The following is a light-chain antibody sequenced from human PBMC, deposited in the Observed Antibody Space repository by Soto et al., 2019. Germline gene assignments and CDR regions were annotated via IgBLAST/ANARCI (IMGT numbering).Light chain of an antibody. V-gene: IGKV1-5*01. J-gene: IGKJ5*01. CDR3: QHYKTYAVT. CDR1: QSISSW. CDR2: DAS. Sequence: ITCGASQSISSWLAGYQQKPGKAPKLLIYDASSLESGVPSRFSGSGSGTEFTLTISSLQPDDVATYYCQHYKTYAVTFGQGTRLEIK.